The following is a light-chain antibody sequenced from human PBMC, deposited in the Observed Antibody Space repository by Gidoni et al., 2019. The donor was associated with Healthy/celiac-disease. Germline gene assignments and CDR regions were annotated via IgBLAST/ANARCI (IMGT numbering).Light chain of an antibody. CDR2: GAS. CDR3: QQYGNSPWT. V-gene: IGKV3-20*01. Sequence: SQSVSSSYLAWYQQKPGQAPRLLIYGASSRATGIPDRFSGSESGTDFTLTISRLEPEDFAVYYCQQYGNSPWTLGQGTKVEIK. CDR1: QSVSSSY. J-gene: IGKJ1*01.